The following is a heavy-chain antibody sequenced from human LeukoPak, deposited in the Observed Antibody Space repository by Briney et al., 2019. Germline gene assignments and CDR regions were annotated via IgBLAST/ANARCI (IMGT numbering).Heavy chain of an antibody. CDR2: ISGGST. V-gene: IGHV3-38-3*01. CDR3: ARDPYDTLAYGAFDI. J-gene: IGHJ3*02. D-gene: IGHD3-22*01. Sequence: PGGSLRLSCAASGFTVSSNEMSWVRQAPGKGLEWVSSISGGSTYYADSRKGRFTISRDNARNSLSLQMNSLRVEDTAVYYCARDPYDTLAYGAFDIWGQGTVVTVSS. CDR1: GFTVSSNE.